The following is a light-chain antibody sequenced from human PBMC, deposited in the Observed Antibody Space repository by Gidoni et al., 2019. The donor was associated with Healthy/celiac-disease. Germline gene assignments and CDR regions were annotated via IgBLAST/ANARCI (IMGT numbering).Light chain of an antibody. V-gene: IGKV1-39*01. J-gene: IGKJ1*01. Sequence: DIQMTQSPSSLSASVGDRVTITCRASQSISSYLNLYQQKPGKAPKLLIYAASSLQSGFPSRFSGSGSGTDFTLTISSLQPEDFATYYCQQSYSTPPTFGQGTKVEIK. CDR2: AAS. CDR1: QSISSY. CDR3: QQSYSTPPT.